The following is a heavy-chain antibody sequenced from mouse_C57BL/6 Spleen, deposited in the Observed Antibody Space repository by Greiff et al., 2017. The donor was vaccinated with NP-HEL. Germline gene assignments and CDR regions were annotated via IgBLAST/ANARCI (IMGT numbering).Heavy chain of an antibody. D-gene: IGHD2-2*01. CDR2: ISSGGSYT. J-gene: IGHJ1*03. V-gene: IGHV5-6*02. CDR3: ARAKYGYDWYFDV. Sequence: DVKLVESGGDLVKPGGSLKLSCAASGFTFSSYGMSWVRQTPDKRLEWVATISSGGSYTYYPDSVKGRFTISRDNAKNTLYLQMSSLKSEDTAMYYCARAKYGYDWYFDVWGTGTTVTVSS. CDR1: GFTFSSYG.